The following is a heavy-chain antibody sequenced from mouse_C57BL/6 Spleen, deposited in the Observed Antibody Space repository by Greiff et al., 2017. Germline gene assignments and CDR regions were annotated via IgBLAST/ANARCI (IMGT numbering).Heavy chain of an antibody. V-gene: IGHV1-82*01. CDR2: IYPGDGDT. CDR3: ARSDYGPFDY. D-gene: IGHD1-1*02. J-gene: IGHJ2*01. CDR1: GYAFSSSW. Sequence: QVQLQQSGPELVKPGASVKISCKASGYAFSSSWMNWVKQRPGKGLEWIGRIYPGDGDTNYHGKFKGQATRTADKASSTAYMQHSSLTSEDSAVYVCARSDYGPFDYWGQGTTLTVSS.